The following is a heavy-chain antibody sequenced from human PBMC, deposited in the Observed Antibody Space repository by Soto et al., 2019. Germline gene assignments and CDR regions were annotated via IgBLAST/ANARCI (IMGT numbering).Heavy chain of an antibody. J-gene: IGHJ3*02. CDR2: ISYDGIYE. CDR1: GFAFSDYG. D-gene: IGHD6-19*01. V-gene: IGHV3-30*18. CDR3: ANDGAGIAVTGHDTFEI. Sequence: QVQLVESGGGVVQPGKSLRLSCAASGFAFSDYGMHWVRQTPGKGLEWVALISYDGIYEYYADSVKGRFTLSRDNSKNTLYLQMNSLSTGDTAIYYCANDGAGIAVTGHDTFEIWGQGTMVTVSS.